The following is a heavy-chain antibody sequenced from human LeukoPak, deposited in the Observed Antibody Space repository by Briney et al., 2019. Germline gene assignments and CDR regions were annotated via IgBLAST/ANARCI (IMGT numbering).Heavy chain of an antibody. Sequence: GGSLRLSCVASGFTFSSYWMHWVRHAPGEGLVWVSRINTDGSTTTYADSVKGRFTISRDNAKNTLYLQMNSLRAEDTAVYYCAKDYGRGYCSSTSCYTFDYWGQGTLVTVSS. V-gene: IGHV3-74*01. CDR1: GFTFSSYW. D-gene: IGHD2-2*02. J-gene: IGHJ4*02. CDR2: INTDGSTT. CDR3: AKDYGRGYCSSTSCYTFDY.